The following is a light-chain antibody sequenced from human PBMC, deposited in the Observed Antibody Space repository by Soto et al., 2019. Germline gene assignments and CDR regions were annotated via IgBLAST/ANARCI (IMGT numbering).Light chain of an antibody. V-gene: IGLV2-14*01. Sequence: QSALTQPASVSGSPGQSITISCTGTSSDAGGYNYVSWYQQNPGTAPKVMIYEVSNRPSGVSNRFSGSKSGNTASLTISGLQAEDEADYYCSSYTTSGTPVFGGGTKLTVL. CDR1: SSDAGGYNY. CDR2: EVS. CDR3: SSYTTSGTPV. J-gene: IGLJ3*02.